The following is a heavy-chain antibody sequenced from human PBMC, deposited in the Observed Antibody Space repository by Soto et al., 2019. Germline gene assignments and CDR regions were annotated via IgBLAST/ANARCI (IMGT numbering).Heavy chain of an antibody. J-gene: IGHJ1*01. Sequence: ASVKVSCKASGYTFTSYGIGWVRQAPGQGLEWMGWINPNSGGTNYAQKFQGWVTMTRDTSISTAYMELSRLRSDDTAVYYCVSSGLTLEYFQHWGQGTLVTVSS. CDR2: INPNSGGT. CDR3: VSSGLTLEYFQH. V-gene: IGHV1-2*04. CDR1: GYTFTSYG.